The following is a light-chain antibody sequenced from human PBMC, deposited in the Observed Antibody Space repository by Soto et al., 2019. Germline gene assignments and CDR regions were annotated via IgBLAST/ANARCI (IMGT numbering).Light chain of an antibody. V-gene: IGKV1-39*01. J-gene: IGKJ4*01. Sequence: DIQMTQSPSSLSASVGDRVTITCRASQSISSYLNWYQQKPGKAPKLLIYAASSLQSGVPSRFSGSGSGTDFTLTISSRQPEDFATYYCQQSYSTPPLTFGGGTKVEI. CDR2: AAS. CDR3: QQSYSTPPLT. CDR1: QSISSY.